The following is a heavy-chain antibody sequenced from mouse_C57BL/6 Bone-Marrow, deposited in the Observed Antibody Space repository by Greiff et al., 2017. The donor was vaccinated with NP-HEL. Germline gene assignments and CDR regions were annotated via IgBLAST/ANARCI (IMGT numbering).Heavy chain of an antibody. J-gene: IGHJ3*01. CDR1: GFTFSSYG. V-gene: IGHV5-6*02. D-gene: IGHD2-4*01. CDR2: ISSGGSYT. CDR3: ARRYYDYDVRFAY. Sequence: EVNLVESGGDLVKPGGSLKLSCAASGFTFSSYGMSWVRQTPDKRLEWVATISSGGSYTYYPDSVKGRFTISRDNAKNTLYLQMSSLKSEDTAMYYCARRYYDYDVRFAYWGQGTLVTVSA.